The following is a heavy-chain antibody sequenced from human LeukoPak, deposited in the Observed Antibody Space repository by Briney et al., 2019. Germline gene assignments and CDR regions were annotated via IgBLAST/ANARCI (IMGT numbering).Heavy chain of an antibody. CDR1: GFTFSSYA. J-gene: IGHJ3*02. V-gene: IGHV3-7*01. CDR2: IKQDGREK. CDR3: ASLHKYYYDSSGYSFGAFDI. D-gene: IGHD3-22*01. Sequence: GGSLRLSCAASGFTFSSYAMRWVRQAPGKGLAGVANIKQDGREKYYVDSVKGRFTISRDNAKNSLYLQMNSLRAEDTAVYYCASLHKYYYDSSGYSFGAFDIWGQGTMVTVSS.